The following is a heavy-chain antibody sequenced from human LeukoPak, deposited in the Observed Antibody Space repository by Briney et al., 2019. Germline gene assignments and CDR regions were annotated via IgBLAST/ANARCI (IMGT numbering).Heavy chain of an antibody. V-gene: IGHV4-59*01. CDR1: GGSISSYY. Sequence: SETLSLTCTVSGGSISSYYRSWIRQPPGKGLEWIGYIYYSGSTNYNPSLKSRVTISVDTSKNQFSLKLSSVTAADTAVYYCARASLDDYGDYYNFDYWGQGTLVTVSS. D-gene: IGHD4-17*01. J-gene: IGHJ4*02. CDR3: ARASLDDYGDYYNFDY. CDR2: IYYSGST.